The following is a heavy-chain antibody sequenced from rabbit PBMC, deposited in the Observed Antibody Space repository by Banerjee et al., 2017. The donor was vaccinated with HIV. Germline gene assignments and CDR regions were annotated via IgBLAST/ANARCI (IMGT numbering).Heavy chain of an antibody. CDR3: ARDLAGVIGWNFDL. D-gene: IGHD4-1*01. CDR1: GIDFSSYG. CDR2: INTISADT. Sequence: QEQLVESGGGLVQPGGSLNLSCKGSGIDFSSYGISWVRQAPGKGLEWIACINTISADTVYATWAKGRFTISKASWTTVTLQMTSLTAADTASYFCARDLAGVIGWNFDLWGPGTLVTVS. V-gene: IGHV1S45*01. J-gene: IGHJ4*01.